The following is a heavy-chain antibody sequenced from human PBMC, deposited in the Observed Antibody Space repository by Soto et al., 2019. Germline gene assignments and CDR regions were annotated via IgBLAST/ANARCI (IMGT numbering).Heavy chain of an antibody. CDR2: ISWNSGSI. CDR3: AKDSGYEPSIAVAGTNY. J-gene: IGHJ4*02. CDR1: GFTFDDYA. Sequence: SLRLSCAASGFTFDDYAMHWVRQAPGKGLEWVSGISWNSGSIGYADSVKGRFTISRDNAKNSLYLQMNSLRAEDTALYYCAKDSGYEPSIAVAGTNYWGQGTLVTVAS. V-gene: IGHV3-9*01. D-gene: IGHD6-19*01.